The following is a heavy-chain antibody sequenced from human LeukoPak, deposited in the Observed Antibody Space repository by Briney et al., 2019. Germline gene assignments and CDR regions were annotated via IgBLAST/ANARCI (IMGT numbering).Heavy chain of an antibody. CDR1: GCSISSYY. Sequence: SETLSLTCTVSGCSISSYYWSWIRQPAGKGLEWIGRIYTSGSSNYNPYLMSRVTMSVDPSKNQFYLKLSSVTAADTAVYYCARDLWRSYSSSWPGNSWFDPWGQGTLVTVSS. D-gene: IGHD6-13*01. V-gene: IGHV4-4*07. CDR2: IYTSGSS. CDR3: ARDLWRSYSSSWPGNSWFDP. J-gene: IGHJ5*02.